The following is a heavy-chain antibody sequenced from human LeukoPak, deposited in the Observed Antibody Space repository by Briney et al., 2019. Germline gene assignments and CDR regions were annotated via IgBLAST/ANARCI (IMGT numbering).Heavy chain of an antibody. Sequence: PSETLSLTCTVSDTSISTYYWSWIRQPPGKGLEWFGSIHYSGTTNYNPSLKSRVTISVDTSKYQFSLKLGSVTAADTAVFYCASSSAWYTPFDYWGQGTLVTVSS. CDR1: DTSISTYY. J-gene: IGHJ4*02. CDR3: ASSSAWYTPFDY. D-gene: IGHD6-19*01. V-gene: IGHV4-59*01. CDR2: IHYSGTT.